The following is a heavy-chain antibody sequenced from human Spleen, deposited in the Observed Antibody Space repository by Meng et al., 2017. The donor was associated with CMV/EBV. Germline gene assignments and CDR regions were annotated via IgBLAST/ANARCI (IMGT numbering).Heavy chain of an antibody. CDR2: ISTSGSTI. CDR1: EFTFSNYE. D-gene: IGHD2-2*01. Sequence: GESLKISCAASEFTFSNYEMNWVRQAPGKGLEWVSYISTSGSTIYYADSVKGRFTISRDNAKNSLYLQMNSLRAEDTAIYYCARYVVVPAAPASYYYAMDVWGQGTTVTVSS. CDR3: ARYVVVPAAPASYYYAMDV. J-gene: IGHJ6*02. V-gene: IGHV3-48*03.